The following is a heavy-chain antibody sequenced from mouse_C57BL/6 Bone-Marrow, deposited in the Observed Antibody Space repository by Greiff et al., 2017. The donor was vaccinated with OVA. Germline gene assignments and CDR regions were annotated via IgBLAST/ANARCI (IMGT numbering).Heavy chain of an antibody. CDR1: GYAFSSYW. CDR3: ARGGTTAPLDY. CDR2: IYPGDGDT. Sequence: QVQLQQSGAELVKPGASVKISCKASGYAFSSYWMNWVKQRPGKGLEWIGQIYPGDGDTNYNGKFKGKATLTADKSSSTAYMQLSSLTSEDSAVYFCARGGTTAPLDYWGQGTTLTVSS. D-gene: IGHD1-2*01. V-gene: IGHV1-80*01. J-gene: IGHJ2*01.